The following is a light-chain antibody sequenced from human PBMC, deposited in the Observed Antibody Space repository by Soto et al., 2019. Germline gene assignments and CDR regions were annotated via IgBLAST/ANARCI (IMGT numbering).Light chain of an antibody. J-gene: IGLJ1*01. CDR3: KTYAGSNTYV. Sequence: QSALTQPPSASGSPGQPVTISCTGTKSDIGVYDFVSWYQHHPGKVPRLIIYEVVQRPSGVPDRFSGSKSGNTAPLTVSGLQAADEADYFCKTYAGSNTYVFGSGTKVTVL. V-gene: IGLV2-8*01. CDR1: KSDIGVYDF. CDR2: EVV.